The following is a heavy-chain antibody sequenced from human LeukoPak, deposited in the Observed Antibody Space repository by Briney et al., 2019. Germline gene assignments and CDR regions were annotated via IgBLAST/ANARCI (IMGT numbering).Heavy chain of an antibody. J-gene: IGHJ4*02. Sequence: ASVTVSCKASGGTFSSYAISWVRQAPGQGLEWMGGIIPIFGTANYAQKFQGRVTITTDESTSTAYMELSSLRSEDTAVYYCARTKPTTGSIDYWGQGTLVTVSS. CDR2: IIPIFGTA. D-gene: IGHD3-9*01. CDR3: ARTKPTTGSIDY. V-gene: IGHV1-69*05. CDR1: GGTFSSYA.